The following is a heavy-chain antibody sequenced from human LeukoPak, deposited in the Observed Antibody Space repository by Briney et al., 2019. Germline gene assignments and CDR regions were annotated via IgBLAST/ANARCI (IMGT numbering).Heavy chain of an antibody. J-gene: IGHJ5*02. CDR1: GGSISTNTYY. D-gene: IGHD5-24*01. CDR3: ARDKIRWGSKGYDP. CDR2: IYTSGST. V-gene: IGHV4-61*02. Sequence: SETLSLTCTAYGGSISTNTYYWTWIRKPAGKGLEWIGRIYTSGSTNYNPSLKSRVTISVDTSKNQFSLKLRSVTAADTAVYYCARDKIRWGSKGYDPWGQGTLVTVYS.